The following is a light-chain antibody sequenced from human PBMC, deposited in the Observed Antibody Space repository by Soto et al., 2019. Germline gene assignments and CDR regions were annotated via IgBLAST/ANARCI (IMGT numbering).Light chain of an antibody. V-gene: IGLV2-14*03. Sequence: QSVLTQPASESGSTGQSVTIFCTGTSSDVSSYKHVSWYQHHPGKAPKLLIYDVSNRPSWVSNRFSGSKSGYTASLTISGLQAEDEADYYCNSQRSGGTLVFGTGTKVTVL. CDR1: SSDVSSYKH. J-gene: IGLJ1*01. CDR3: NSQRSGGTLV. CDR2: DVS.